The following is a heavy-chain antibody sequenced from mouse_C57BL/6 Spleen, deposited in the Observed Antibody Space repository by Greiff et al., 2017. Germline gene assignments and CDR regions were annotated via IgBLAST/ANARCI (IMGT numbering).Heavy chain of an antibody. V-gene: IGHV5-17*01. CDR2: ISSGSSTI. CDR1: GFTFSDYG. D-gene: IGHD1-1*01. Sequence: EVQGVASGGGLVKPGGSLKLSCAASGFTFSDYGMHWVRQAPEKGLEWVAYISSGSSTIYYADTVKGRFTISRDNAKNTLFLQMTSLRSEDTAMYYCARRYYGSSPYWYFDVWGTGTTVTVSS. CDR3: ARRYYGSSPYWYFDV. J-gene: IGHJ1*03.